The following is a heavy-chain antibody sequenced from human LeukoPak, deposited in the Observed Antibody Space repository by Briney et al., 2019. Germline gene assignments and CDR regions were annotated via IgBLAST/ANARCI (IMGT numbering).Heavy chain of an antibody. Sequence: SETLSLTCAVYGGSFSGYYWSWIRQPPGKGLEWIGEINHSGSTNYNPSLKSRVTISVDTSKNQFSLKLSTVTAADTAVYYCARGRRRIDPWGQGTLVTVSS. CDR2: INHSGST. CDR1: GGSFSGYY. D-gene: IGHD1-14*01. V-gene: IGHV4-34*01. CDR3: ARGRRRIDP. J-gene: IGHJ5*02.